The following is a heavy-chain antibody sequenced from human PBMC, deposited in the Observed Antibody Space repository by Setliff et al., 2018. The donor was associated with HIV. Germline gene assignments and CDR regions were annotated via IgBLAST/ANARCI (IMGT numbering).Heavy chain of an antibody. CDR2: IYHSVIT. D-gene: IGHD3-10*01. CDR3: SRERYFYYNEGSRWRHFDY. J-gene: IGHJ4*02. Sequence: SETLSLTCTVSGGSISSGDYSWNWMRQTPGKGLEWIGYIYHSVITSYNPSLKSRFIMLIDKSHNQFSLKVNSVKAADTAVYYCSRERYFYYNEGSRWRHFDYWGQGALVTVSS. CDR1: GGSISSGDYS. V-gene: IGHV4-30-4*08.